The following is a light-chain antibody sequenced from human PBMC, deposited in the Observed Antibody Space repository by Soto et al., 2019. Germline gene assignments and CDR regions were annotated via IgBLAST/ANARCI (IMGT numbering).Light chain of an antibody. J-gene: IGKJ1*01. CDR2: GAS. CDR3: QQYGSSPGT. CDR1: QSVSSSY. V-gene: IGKV3-20*01. Sequence: EIVLTQSSGTLSLSPGERATLSCRASQSVSSSYLAWYQQKPGQAPRLLIYGASSRATGIPDRFSGSGSGTDFTLTISRLEPKDFAVYYCQQYGSSPGTFGQGTKVEIK.